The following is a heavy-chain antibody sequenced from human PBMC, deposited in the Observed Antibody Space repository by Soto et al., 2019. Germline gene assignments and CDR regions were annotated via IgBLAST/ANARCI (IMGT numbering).Heavy chain of an antibody. D-gene: IGHD3-22*01. Sequence: SETLSLTCAVSGGSISSSYYWSWIRQPPGKGLEWIGYIYYSGSTNYNPSLKSRVTISVDTSKNQFSLKLSSVTAADTAVYYCARLHYYDSSGYPFDYWGQGTLVTVSS. CDR2: IYYSGST. V-gene: IGHV4-59*08. J-gene: IGHJ4*02. CDR1: GGSISSSYY. CDR3: ARLHYYDSSGYPFDY.